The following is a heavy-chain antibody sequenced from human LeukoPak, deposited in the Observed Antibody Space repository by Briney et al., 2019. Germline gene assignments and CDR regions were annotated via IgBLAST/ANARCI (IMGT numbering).Heavy chain of an antibody. Sequence: GGSLRLSCAATGFSFRDRYMSWIRQAPGKGLEWVANIKQDGSEKYYVDSVKGRFTISRDNAKNSLSLQMNSLRAEDTAVYYCARRDHGDYGEEYWGQGTLVTVSS. CDR1: GFSFRDRY. V-gene: IGHV3-7*01. CDR2: IKQDGSEK. D-gene: IGHD4-17*01. CDR3: ARRDHGDYGEEY. J-gene: IGHJ4*02.